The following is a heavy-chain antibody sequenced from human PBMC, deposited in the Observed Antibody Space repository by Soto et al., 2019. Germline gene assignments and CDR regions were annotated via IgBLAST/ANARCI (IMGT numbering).Heavy chain of an antibody. D-gene: IGHD2-15*01. CDR2: ISTDNGDT. J-gene: IGHJ6*02. Sequence: QVQLVQSGAEVRKPGASVKVSCKASGYTFSTSGMSWLRQAPGQGLEWMGWISTDNGDTNDAPKFQDRVTMTSDTSTSTVDMELRSLRSDATAVYYCARAGAAPYYYYGMDVGGQGTRVTVSS. CDR3: ARAGAAPYYYYGMDV. CDR1: GYTFSTSG. V-gene: IGHV1-18*01.